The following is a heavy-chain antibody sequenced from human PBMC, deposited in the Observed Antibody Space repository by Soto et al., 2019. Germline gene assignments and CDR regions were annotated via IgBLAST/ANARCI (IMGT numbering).Heavy chain of an antibody. V-gene: IGHV3-74*01. CDR1: GFTFSSYW. CDR2: INSDGSST. D-gene: IGHD5-12*01. Sequence: EVQLVESGGGLVQPGGSLRLSCAASGFTFSSYWMHWVRQAPGKGLVWVSRINSDGSSTSYADSVKGRFTISRDNAKNTLYLQMNSLRAEDTAVYYCARVQGYDLYYYYGMDVWGQGTTVTVSS. J-gene: IGHJ6*02. CDR3: ARVQGYDLYYYYGMDV.